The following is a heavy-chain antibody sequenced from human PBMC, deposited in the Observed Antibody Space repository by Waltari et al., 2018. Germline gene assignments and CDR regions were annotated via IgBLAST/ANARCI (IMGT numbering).Heavy chain of an antibody. CDR1: GYTFTSYD. D-gene: IGHD3-3*01. CDR2: MNPNSGNT. J-gene: IGHJ3*02. CDR3: AFSGYYDFWSGKRGLDAFDI. Sequence: QVQLVQSGAEVKKPGASVKVSCKASGYTFTSYDINWVRQATGQGLEWMGWMNPNSGNTGYAQKFQGRVTITRNTSISTAYMELSSLRSEDTAVYYCAFSGYYDFWSGKRGLDAFDIWGQGTMVTVSS. V-gene: IGHV1-8*03.